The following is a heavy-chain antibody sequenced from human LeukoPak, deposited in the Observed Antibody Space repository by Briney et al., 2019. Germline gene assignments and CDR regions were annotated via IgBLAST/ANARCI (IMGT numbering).Heavy chain of an antibody. D-gene: IGHD3-16*02. CDR1: GFTVSSNY. J-gene: IGHJ4*02. CDR3: ARDDYVWGSYRWYYFDY. Sequence: GGSLRLSCAASGFTVSSNYMSWVRQAPGKGLEWVSVIYSGGSTYYADSVKGRFTISRDNSKNTLYLQMNSLRAEDTAVYYCARDDYVWGSYRWYYFDYWGQGTLVTVSS. CDR2: IYSGGST. V-gene: IGHV3-53*01.